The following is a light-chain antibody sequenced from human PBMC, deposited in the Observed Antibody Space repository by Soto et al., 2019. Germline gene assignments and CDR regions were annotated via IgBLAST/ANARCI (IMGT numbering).Light chain of an antibody. J-gene: IGKJ3*01. CDR2: GAS. CDR3: QQYGSSPLFP. V-gene: IGKV3-20*01. CDR1: QSVSSSY. Sequence: EIVLTQSPGTLSLSPGERATLSCRASQSVSSSYLAWYQQKPGQAPRLLIYGASSRATGIPDRFSGSGSGTDFTLTISRLEPEDFGVYYCQQYGSSPLFPFGPGTNVDI.